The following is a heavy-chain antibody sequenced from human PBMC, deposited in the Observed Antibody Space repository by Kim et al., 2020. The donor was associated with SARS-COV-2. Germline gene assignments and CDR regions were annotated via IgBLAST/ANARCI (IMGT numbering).Heavy chain of an antibody. Sequence: ASVKVSCKASGYPFTNYSFHWVRQAPGQRLEWMGTINADNGNTKYSQKFQGRVTITRDTSARTAYMELSSLRSEDTAVYYCARNEDYWGQGTLVTVSS. J-gene: IGHJ4*02. CDR1: GYPFTNYS. V-gene: IGHV1-3*01. CDR3: ARNEDY. CDR2: INADNGNT.